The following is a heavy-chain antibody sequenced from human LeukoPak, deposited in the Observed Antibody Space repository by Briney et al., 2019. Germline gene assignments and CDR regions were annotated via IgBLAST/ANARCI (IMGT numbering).Heavy chain of an antibody. CDR3: ATGFVGATPFDY. Sequence: ASVKVSCNLSGYTLTELSMHWVRQAPGKGLEWMGGFDPEDGETIYAQKFQGRVTMTEDTSTDTAYMELSSLRSEDTAVYYCATGFVGATPFDYWGQGTLVTVSS. CDR1: GYTLTELS. D-gene: IGHD1-26*01. J-gene: IGHJ4*02. V-gene: IGHV1-24*01. CDR2: FDPEDGET.